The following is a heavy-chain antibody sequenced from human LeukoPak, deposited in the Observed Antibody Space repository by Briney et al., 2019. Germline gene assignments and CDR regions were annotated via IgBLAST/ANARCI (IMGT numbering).Heavy chain of an antibody. V-gene: IGHV4-61*02. J-gene: IGHJ4*02. CDR1: GGSVSSGDYY. CDR2: IYTSGST. Sequence: PSETLSLTCTVSGGSVSSGDYYWSWIRQPAGKGLEWIGRIYTSGSTNYNPSLKSRVTISIDTSKNQFSLKLTSVTAADTALYYCARGLRGPDYFDYWGQGILVTVSS. D-gene: IGHD4-17*01. CDR3: ARGLRGPDYFDY.